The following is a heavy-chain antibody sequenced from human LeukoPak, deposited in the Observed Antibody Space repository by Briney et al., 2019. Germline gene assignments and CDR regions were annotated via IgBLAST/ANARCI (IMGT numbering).Heavy chain of an antibody. CDR2: IKQDGSGR. J-gene: IGHJ6*03. V-gene: IGHV3-7*01. D-gene: IGHD5-12*01. Sequence: PGGPLRLSYAASGFTFSCYLVCWLRRARGERLGWVANIKQDGSGRSYVGSVKGRFTNSTDNAKNSLYLQLNRRRAEDTAVYYCARDSSGYDSYYYYYMDVWGKGTTVTVSS. CDR3: ARDSSGYDSYYYYYMDV. CDR1: GFTFSCYL.